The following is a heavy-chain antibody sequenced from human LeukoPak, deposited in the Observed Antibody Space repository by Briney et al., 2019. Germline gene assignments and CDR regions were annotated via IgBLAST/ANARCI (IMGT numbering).Heavy chain of an antibody. Sequence: ASVKVSCKASGGTFSSYAISWVRQAPGQGLEWMGWISGYNGNTNYAQKLQGRVTMTTDTSTSTAYMELRSLRSDDTAVYYCARYPVSFSSTWHYYFDYWGQGTLVTVSS. D-gene: IGHD6-13*01. CDR1: GGTFSSYA. J-gene: IGHJ4*02. CDR3: ARYPVSFSSTWHYYFDY. CDR2: ISGYNGNT. V-gene: IGHV1-18*01.